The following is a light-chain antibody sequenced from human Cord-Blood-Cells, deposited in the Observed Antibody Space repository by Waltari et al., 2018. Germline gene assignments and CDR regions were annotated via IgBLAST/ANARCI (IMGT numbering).Light chain of an antibody. CDR3: QQYGSSPYT. CDR1: QSVSSSY. V-gene: IGKV3-20*01. CDR2: VAS. J-gene: IGKJ2*01. Sequence: ETVLTQSPGTLSLAQGERATRSCRASQSVSSSYLAWYRQKPGQAPRPLIYVASSRATGTPDRFSGSGSGTDFTLTISRLEPKEVAVYYCQQYGSSPYTFGQGTKLEIK.